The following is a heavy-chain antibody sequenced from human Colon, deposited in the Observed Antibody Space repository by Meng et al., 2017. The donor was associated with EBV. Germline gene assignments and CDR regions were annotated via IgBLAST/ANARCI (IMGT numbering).Heavy chain of an antibody. J-gene: IGHJ5*02. V-gene: IGHV4-30-4*01. CDR2: IYYSGST. Sequence: QVPLHEPGPGLVQPSQTLSLPCTVSGGSFSSGDYYWSWIRQPPGKGLEWIGYIYYSGSTYSNASLKSRVTISIDRSKNQFSLKLSSVTAADTAVYYCARDRKHYGERGWFDPWGQGTLVTVSS. CDR1: GGSFSSGDYY. D-gene: IGHD4-17*01. CDR3: ARDRKHYGERGWFDP.